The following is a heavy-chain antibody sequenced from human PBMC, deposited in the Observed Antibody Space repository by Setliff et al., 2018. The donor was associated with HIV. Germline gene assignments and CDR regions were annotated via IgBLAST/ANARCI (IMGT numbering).Heavy chain of an antibody. CDR1: GRSFSSYA. V-gene: IGHV1-2*02. Sequence: ASVKVSCKTSGRSFSSYAVSWVRQAPGQGLEWMGWMHPNSGATKYAQKFRDRVTLTGDTSISTASMELSSLKSDDTAMYYCATSTSRFFWNGFYQGGFGSRNSHSFENWGQGTLVTVSS. CDR2: MHPNSGAT. CDR3: ATSTSRFFWNGFYQGGFGSRNSHSFEN. J-gene: IGHJ4*02. D-gene: IGHD3-3*01.